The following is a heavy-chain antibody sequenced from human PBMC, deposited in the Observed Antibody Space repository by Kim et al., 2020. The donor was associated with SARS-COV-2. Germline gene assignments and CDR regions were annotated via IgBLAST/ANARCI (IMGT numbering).Heavy chain of an antibody. V-gene: IGHV4-34*01. Sequence: SETLSLTCAVYGGSFSGYYWSWIRQPPGKGLEWIGEINHSGSTNYNPSLKSRVTISVDTSKNQFSLKLSSVTAADTAVYYCAGNPTMVRGVIGNWFDPWGQGTLVTVSS. CDR1: GGSFSGYY. D-gene: IGHD3-10*01. CDR2: INHSGST. CDR3: AGNPTMVRGVIGNWFDP. J-gene: IGHJ5*02.